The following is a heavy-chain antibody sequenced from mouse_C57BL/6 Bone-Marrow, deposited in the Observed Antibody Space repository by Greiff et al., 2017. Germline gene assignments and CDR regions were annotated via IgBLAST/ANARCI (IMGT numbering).Heavy chain of an antibody. D-gene: IGHD2-4*01. CDR1: GYTFTGYW. V-gene: IGHV1-9*01. CDR3: ARESIGYDYEGWFAY. Sequence: QVQLQQSGAELMKPGASAKLSCKATGYTFTGYWIEWVKQRPGHGLEWIGEILPGSGSTNYNEEFKGKATFTADTSSNTAYMQLSSLTTEDSAIYYCARESIGYDYEGWFAYWGQGALVTVSA. J-gene: IGHJ3*01. CDR2: ILPGSGST.